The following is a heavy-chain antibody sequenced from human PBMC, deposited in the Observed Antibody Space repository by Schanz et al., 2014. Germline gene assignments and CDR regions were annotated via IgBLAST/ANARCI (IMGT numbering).Heavy chain of an antibody. CDR2: IKSKFDGATT. Sequence: EVQLVESGGGLVKPGGSLRLSCAASGFTLSNYAMSWVRQAPGKGLEWVGRIKSKFDGATTDYVAPVKGRFSISRDDSTNTLYLQMSSLKMEDTAVYYCATASSPVREAGAGSSFHLWGQGTLVTVSP. J-gene: IGHJ5*02. D-gene: IGHD6-13*01. CDR3: ATASSPVREAGAGSSFHL. V-gene: IGHV3-15*01. CDR1: GFTLSNYA.